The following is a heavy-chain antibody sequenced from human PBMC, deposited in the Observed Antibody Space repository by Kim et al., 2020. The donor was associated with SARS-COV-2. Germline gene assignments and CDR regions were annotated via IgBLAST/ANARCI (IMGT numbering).Heavy chain of an antibody. Sequence: SETLSLTCTVSGGSISSSSYYWGWIRQPPGKGLEWIGSIYYSGSTYYNPSLKSRVTISVDTSKNQFSLKLSSVTAADTAVYYCARDRFGDYYGSGSYSEHNWFDPWGQGTLVTVSS. CDR1: GGSISSSSYY. D-gene: IGHD3-10*01. J-gene: IGHJ5*02. CDR2: IYYSGST. V-gene: IGHV4-39*07. CDR3: ARDRFGDYYGSGSYSEHNWFDP.